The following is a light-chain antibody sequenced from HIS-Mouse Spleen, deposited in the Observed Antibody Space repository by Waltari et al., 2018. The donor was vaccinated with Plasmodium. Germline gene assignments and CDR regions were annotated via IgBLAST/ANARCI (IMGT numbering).Light chain of an antibody. Sequence: SYELTQPPSVSVSPGQTARITCPGDALPKQSAHWYQQKSGQAPVLVIYEDSKRPSGIPERFSGSSSGTMATLTISGAQVEDEADYYCYSTDSSGNHRVFGGGTKLTVL. CDR1: ALPKQS. V-gene: IGLV3-10*01. CDR3: YSTDSSGNHRV. CDR2: EDS. J-gene: IGLJ3*02.